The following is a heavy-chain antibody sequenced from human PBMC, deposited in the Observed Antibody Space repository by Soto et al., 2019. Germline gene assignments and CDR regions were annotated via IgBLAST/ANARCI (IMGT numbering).Heavy chain of an antibody. J-gene: IGHJ4*02. V-gene: IGHV3-23*01. CDR1: GFTFSSYA. CDR2: ISGSGGST. CDR3: AKDTITMVRGAWGY. D-gene: IGHD3-10*01. Sequence: EVQLLESGGGLVQPGGSLRLSCAASGFTFSSYAMSWVRQAPGKGLEWVSAISGSGGSTTYAASVKGRFTISRDNSKNTLYLQMNSLRAEDTAVYYCAKDTITMVRGAWGYWGQGTLVTVSS.